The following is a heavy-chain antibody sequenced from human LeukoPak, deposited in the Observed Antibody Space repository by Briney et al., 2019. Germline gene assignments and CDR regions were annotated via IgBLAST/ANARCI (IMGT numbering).Heavy chain of an antibody. J-gene: IGHJ4*02. D-gene: IGHD1-26*01. Sequence: GGSLRLSCAASGFTFSSYAMSWVRQAPGKGLEWVSAISGSGGRTYYADSVKGRFTISRDNSKNTLYLQMNSLRAEDTAVYYCAKDRRGSDSTIDYWGQGTLVTVSS. V-gene: IGHV3-23*01. CDR2: ISGSGGRT. CDR1: GFTFSSYA. CDR3: AKDRRGSDSTIDY.